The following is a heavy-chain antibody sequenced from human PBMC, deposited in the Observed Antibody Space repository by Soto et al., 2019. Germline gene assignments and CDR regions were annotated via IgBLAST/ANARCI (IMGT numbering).Heavy chain of an antibody. CDR2: INPKSGGT. V-gene: IGHV1-2*02. CDR3: AATGTYYDSSGYAYAFDI. D-gene: IGHD3-22*01. CDR1: GYTFSAYY. Sequence: GASVKVSCKTSGYTFSAYYVHWVGQAPVRGLEWMGGINPKSGGTLYAQKFQGRVTMTRDTSTSTAYMDLSSLRSDDKAVYYCAATGTYYDSSGYAYAFDIWGQGTMVTVSS. J-gene: IGHJ3*02.